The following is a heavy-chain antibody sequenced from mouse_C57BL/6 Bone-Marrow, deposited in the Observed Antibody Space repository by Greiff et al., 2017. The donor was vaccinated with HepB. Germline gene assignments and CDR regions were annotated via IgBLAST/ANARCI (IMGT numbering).Heavy chain of an antibody. CDR2: ISSGSSTI. V-gene: IGHV5-17*01. CDR3: ARTYYVSSYCCCFDY. Sequence: EVQLVESGGGLVKPGGSLKLSCAASGFTFSDYGMHWVRQAPEKGLEWVAYISSGSSTISYADTVKGRFTISRDNAKNTLFLKMTSLRSEYTAMYYSARTYYVSSYCCCFDYWGQGTTLAVSS. J-gene: IGHJ2*01. CDR1: GFTFSDYG. D-gene: IGHD1-1*01.